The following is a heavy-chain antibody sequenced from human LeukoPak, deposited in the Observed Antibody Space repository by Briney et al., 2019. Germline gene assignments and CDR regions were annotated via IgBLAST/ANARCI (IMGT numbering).Heavy chain of an antibody. J-gene: IGHJ4*02. CDR3: ARDLGGFDY. CDR1: GFTFSSYA. CDR2: ISYDGSNK. Sequence: GRSLRLSCAASGFTFSSYAMHWVRQAPCKGLEWVAVISYDGSNKYYADSVKGRFTISRDNSKNTLYLQMNSLRAEDTAVYYCARDLGGFDYWGQGTLVTVSS. V-gene: IGHV3-30-3*01. D-gene: IGHD1-26*01.